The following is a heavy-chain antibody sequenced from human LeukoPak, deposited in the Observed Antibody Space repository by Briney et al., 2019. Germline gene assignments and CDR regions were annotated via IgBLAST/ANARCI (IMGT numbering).Heavy chain of an antibody. Sequence: GGSLRLSCAASGFTFSDYYMSWIRQAPGKGLEWVSYISSSGSTIYYADSVKGRFTISRDNAKNSLYLQMNSLRAVDTAVYYCARDRLTYAGSGSWFDPWGQGTLVTVSS. D-gene: IGHD4-23*01. J-gene: IGHJ5*02. CDR2: ISSSGSTI. CDR1: GFTFSDYY. CDR3: ARDRLTYAGSGSWFDP. V-gene: IGHV3-11*01.